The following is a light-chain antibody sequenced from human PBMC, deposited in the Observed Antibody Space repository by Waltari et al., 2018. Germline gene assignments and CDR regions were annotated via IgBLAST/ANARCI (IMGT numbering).Light chain of an antibody. V-gene: IGKV1-39*01. CDR1: QTINSY. CDR2: TTS. CDR3: QQSYSTPWT. J-gene: IGKJ1*01. Sequence: DIQMTQSPSSLSASVGDRVTITCRASQTINSYLNWYQQKPGKAPKFLIPTTSTLEGGVPSRFSASGSGTDFTLTIGSLQPDDSAVYYCQQSYSTPWTFGQGTKVEIK.